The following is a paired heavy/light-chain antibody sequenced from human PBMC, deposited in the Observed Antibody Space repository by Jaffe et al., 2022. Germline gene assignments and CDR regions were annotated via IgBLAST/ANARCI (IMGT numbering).Heavy chain of an antibody. CDR1: GFTFSSYS. J-gene: IGHJ4*02. CDR3: ARIPHDYGDHYFDY. V-gene: IGHV3-21*01. Sequence: EVQLVESGGGLVKPGGSLRLSCAASGFTFSSYSMNWVRQAPGKGLEWVSSISSSSSYIYYADSVKGRFTISRDNAKNSLYLQMNSLRAEDTAVYYCARIPHDYGDHYFDYWGQGTLVTVSS. D-gene: IGHD4-17*01. CDR2: ISSSSSYI.
Light chain of an antibody. CDR1: QGISNS. J-gene: IGKJ1*01. Sequence: DIQMTQSPSSLSASVGDRVTITCRASQGISNSLAWYQQKPGKAPKLLLYAASRLESGVPSRFSGSGSGTDYTLTISSLQPEDFATYYCQQYYSTSGTFGQGTKVEIK. CDR3: QQYYSTSGT. CDR2: AAS. V-gene: IGKV1-NL1*01.